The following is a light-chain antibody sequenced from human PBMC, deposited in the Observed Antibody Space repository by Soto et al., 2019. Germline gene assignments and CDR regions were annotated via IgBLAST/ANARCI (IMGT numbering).Light chain of an antibody. CDR2: DVS. CDR1: SSDGGGYNY. V-gene: IGLV2-14*01. CDR3: SSYTSGRLYV. J-gene: IGLJ1*01. Sequence: QSALTQPASVSGSPGQSIAISCPGTSSDGGGYNYVSWYQQHPGKAPKVMIYDVSNRPSGVSDLFSGSKSGNTASLTISGLQADDVADHYCSSYTSGRLYVFLTASK.